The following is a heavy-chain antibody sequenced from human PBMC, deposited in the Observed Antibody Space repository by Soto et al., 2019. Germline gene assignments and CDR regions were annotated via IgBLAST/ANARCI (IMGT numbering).Heavy chain of an antibody. V-gene: IGHV1-18*01. CDR1: DYIFTTYG. J-gene: IGHJ6*02. Sequence: QMQLVQSGVGVKKPGGSVTVSCNASDYIFTTYGISWVRQAPGQGHEWVWWISPYSNITNYAQKFQGKVTMTTETSTSTVYMELRSLRSDDTAMYYCARNGERDLGLNYYFYYGMDVWGQGTSVTVSS. CDR2: ISPYSNIT. D-gene: IGHD3-10*01. CDR3: ARNGERDLGLNYYFYYGMDV.